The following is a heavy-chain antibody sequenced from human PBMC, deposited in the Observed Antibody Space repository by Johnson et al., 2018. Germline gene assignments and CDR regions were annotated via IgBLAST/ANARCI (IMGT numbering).Heavy chain of an antibody. CDR1: GGSISSYY. CDR2: IYYSGST. D-gene: IGHD6-13*01. Sequence: QVQLQESGPGRVKPSETLSLTCTVSGGSISSYYWSWIRQPPGKGLEWVGYIYYSGSTNYNPSLKSRVTISVDTSKNHFSLKLSSVTAADTAVYFCALASHSRSWWYGMDVWGQGTTVTVSS. V-gene: IGHV4-59*01. J-gene: IGHJ6*02. CDR3: ALASHSRSWWYGMDV.